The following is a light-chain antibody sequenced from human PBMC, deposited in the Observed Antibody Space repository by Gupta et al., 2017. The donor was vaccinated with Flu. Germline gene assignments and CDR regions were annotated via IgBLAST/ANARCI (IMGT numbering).Light chain of an antibody. CDR2: VDS. V-gene: IGLV6-57*01. CDR3: HSYDNNNPLWV. J-gene: IGLJ3*02. Sequence: GCIASNFVQCYRQRPGTSPYIVIYVDSQRPSGVPDLFSGSIDCSSNSAALTTSGPQTSDDADYYCHSYDNNNPLWVFGGGTRLTVL. CDR1: GCIASNF.